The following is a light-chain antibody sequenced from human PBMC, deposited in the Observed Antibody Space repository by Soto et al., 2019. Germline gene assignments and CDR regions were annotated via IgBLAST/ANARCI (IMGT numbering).Light chain of an antibody. CDR1: QGISSW. CDR3: QQANSFPLT. CDR2: AAS. V-gene: IGKV1-12*01. J-gene: IGKJ5*01. Sequence: DIHMTQYPSALAAALGDRVTIACRASQGISSWLAWYQQKPGKAPKLLIYAASSLQSGVPSRFSGSGSGTDFTLTISSLQPEDFATYYRQQANSFPLTFGQGTRLENK.